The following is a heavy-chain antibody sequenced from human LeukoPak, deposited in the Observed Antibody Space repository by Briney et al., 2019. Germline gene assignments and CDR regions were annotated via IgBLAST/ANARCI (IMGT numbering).Heavy chain of an antibody. J-gene: IGHJ4*02. D-gene: IGHD2-15*01. CDR3: ARAGYCSGGSCYGSDY. CDR2: IWYDGSIQ. Sequence: PGGSLRLSCAASGFTFSSYGMHWVRQAPGKGLEWVAAIWYDGSIQYYADSVKGRFTISRDNSKNTLYLQMDSLGAEDTAVYYCARAGYCSGGSCYGSDYWGQGTLVSVSS. CDR1: GFTFSSYG. V-gene: IGHV3-33*01.